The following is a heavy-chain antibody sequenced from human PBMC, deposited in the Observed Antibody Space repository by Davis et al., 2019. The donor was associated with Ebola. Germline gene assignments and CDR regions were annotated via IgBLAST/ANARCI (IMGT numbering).Heavy chain of an antibody. Sequence: PSETLSLTCTVSGGSISSYYWSWIRQPPGKGLEWIGYIYYSGSTNYNPSLKSRVTISVDTSKNQFSLKLSSVTAADTAVYYCARHERWSYWYFDLWGRGTLVTVSS. CDR2: IYYSGST. V-gene: IGHV4-59*08. CDR1: GGSISSYY. J-gene: IGHJ2*01. D-gene: IGHD6-13*01. CDR3: ARHERWSYWYFDL.